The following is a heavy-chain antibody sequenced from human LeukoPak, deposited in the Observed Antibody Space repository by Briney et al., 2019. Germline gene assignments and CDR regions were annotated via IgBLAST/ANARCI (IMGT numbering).Heavy chain of an antibody. V-gene: IGHV4-34*01. D-gene: IGHD6-13*01. J-gene: IGHJ5*02. Sequence: SETLSLTCAVYGGPFSGYFWGWIRQPPGKGLEWIGTIYNSGSTYYNASLESRVTISVDTSKNQFSLKLSSVTAADTAVYYCARAYSSSWYFNWFDPWGQGTLVTVSS. CDR1: GGPFSGYF. CDR3: ARAYSSSWYFNWFDP. CDR2: IYNSGST.